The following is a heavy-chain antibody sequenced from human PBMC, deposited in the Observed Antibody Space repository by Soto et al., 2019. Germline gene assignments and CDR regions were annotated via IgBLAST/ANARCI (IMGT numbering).Heavy chain of an antibody. J-gene: IGHJ5*02. CDR1: GYTFTSYA. CDR2: INAGNGNT. V-gene: IGHV1-3*01. D-gene: IGHD3-22*01. CDR3: ARDYFDSSDYTTNWFDP. Sequence: GASLKVSCKASGYTFTSYAMHWVRQAPGQRLEWMGWINAGNGNTKYSQKFQGRVTITRDTSASTAYMELSSLRSEDTAVYYCARDYFDSSDYTTNWFDPWGQGTLVTVSS.